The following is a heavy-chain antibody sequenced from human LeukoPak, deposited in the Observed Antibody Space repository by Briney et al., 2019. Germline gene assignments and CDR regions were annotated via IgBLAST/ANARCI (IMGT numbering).Heavy chain of an antibody. V-gene: IGHV3-30-3*01. Sequence: PGRSLRLSCAASGFTFSSYAMHWVRQAPGKGLEWVAVISYDGSNKYYADSVKGRFTISRDNSKNTLYLQMNSLRAEDTAVYYCATYSSSWYTFDYWGQGTLVTVSS. CDR1: GFTFSSYA. J-gene: IGHJ4*02. CDR3: ATYSSSWYTFDY. D-gene: IGHD6-13*01. CDR2: ISYDGSNK.